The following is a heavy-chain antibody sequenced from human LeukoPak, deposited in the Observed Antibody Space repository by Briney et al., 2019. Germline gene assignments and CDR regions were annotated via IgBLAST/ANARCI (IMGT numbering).Heavy chain of an antibody. CDR3: ARDLWDTAIDNWFDP. V-gene: IGHV1-69*05. D-gene: IGHD5-18*01. Sequence: ASVEVSCKASGGTFSSYAISWVRQAPGQGREWMGRIIPIFGTANYAQKFQGRVTITTDESTSTAYMEPSSLRSEDTAVYYCARDLWDTAIDNWFDPWGQGTLVTVSS. CDR2: IIPIFGTA. J-gene: IGHJ5*02. CDR1: GGTFSSYA.